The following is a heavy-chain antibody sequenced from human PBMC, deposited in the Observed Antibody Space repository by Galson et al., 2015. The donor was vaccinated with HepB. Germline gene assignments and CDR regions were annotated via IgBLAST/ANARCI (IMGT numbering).Heavy chain of an antibody. CDR3: AREGSGSAGFDY. V-gene: IGHV3-33*01. Sequence: SLRLSCAASGFTFSSYGMHWVRQAPGKGLEWVAVIWYDGSNKYYTDSVKGRFTISRDNSKNALYLQMNSLRAEDTAVYYCAREGSGSAGFDYWGQGTLVTVSS. CDR2: IWYDGSNK. J-gene: IGHJ4*02. D-gene: IGHD1-26*01. CDR1: GFTFSSYG.